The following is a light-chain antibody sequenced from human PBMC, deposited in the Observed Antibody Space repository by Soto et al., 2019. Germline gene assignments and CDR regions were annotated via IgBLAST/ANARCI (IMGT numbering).Light chain of an antibody. V-gene: IGKV3-15*01. CDR2: GAS. CDR3: QQYNNWPPWT. J-gene: IGKJ1*01. CDR1: QSVYSS. Sequence: ETVMTQSPATLSLSPGERATLSCRASQSVYSSLAWYQQKPGQAPRLLIYGASTRATGIPARFSGSGSGTEFTLTISRLQSEDLAVYYCQQYNNWPPWTFGQGTKVDI.